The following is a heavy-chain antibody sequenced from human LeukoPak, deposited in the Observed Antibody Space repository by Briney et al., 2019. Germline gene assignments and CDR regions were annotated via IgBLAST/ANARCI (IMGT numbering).Heavy chain of an antibody. V-gene: IGHV3-9*01. CDR2: TSWNRGSI. Sequence: AMYLRFSGAGSGFTFDAYAMHLVRKAPGKGLAWVSGTSWNRGSIGYADSVKGGFTISRDNAKNSLYLQMNSLRAEDTALYYCAKWYNDFWSGYYQLWGQGTLVTVSS. D-gene: IGHD3-3*01. CDR1: GFTFDAYA. J-gene: IGHJ4*02. CDR3: AKWYNDFWSGYYQL.